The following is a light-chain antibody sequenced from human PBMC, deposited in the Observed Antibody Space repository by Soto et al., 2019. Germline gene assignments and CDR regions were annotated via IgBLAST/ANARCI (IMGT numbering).Light chain of an antibody. CDR2: SNN. V-gene: IGLV1-44*01. Sequence: HSVLTQPPSASGTLGQRVTISCSGSSSNIGSNTVNWYQQLPGTAPKLLIYSNNQRPSGVPDRFSGSKSGTSASLAISGLQSEDEADYYCAAWDDSLNGYVFGTGTKVTVL. CDR1: SSNIGSNT. CDR3: AAWDDSLNGYV. J-gene: IGLJ1*01.